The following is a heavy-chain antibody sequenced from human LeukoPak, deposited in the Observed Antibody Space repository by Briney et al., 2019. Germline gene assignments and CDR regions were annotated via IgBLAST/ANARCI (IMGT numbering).Heavy chain of an antibody. D-gene: IGHD3-10*01. CDR1: GFTFSSYG. CDR3: AKDLRFGELPLYFDY. V-gene: IGHV3-30*18. Sequence: GGSLRLSCAASGFTFSSYGMHWVRQAPGKGLEWVAVISYDGSNKYYADSVKGRFTISRDNSKNTLYLQMNSLRAEDTAVYYCAKDLRFGELPLYFDYWGQGTLVTVSS. J-gene: IGHJ4*02. CDR2: ISYDGSNK.